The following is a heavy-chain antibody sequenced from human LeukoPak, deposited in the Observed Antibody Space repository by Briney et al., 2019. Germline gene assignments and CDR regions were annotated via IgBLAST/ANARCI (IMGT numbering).Heavy chain of an antibody. CDR1: RGSINTTY. V-gene: IGHV4-4*02. CDR3: ARLQRITMNAFDI. CDR2: IYHSGST. J-gene: IGHJ3*02. Sequence: PSETLFLTCSVSRGSINTTYWSWIRQPPGKGLEWIGEIYHSGSTNYNPSLKSRVTISVDKSKNQFSLKLRSVTAADTAVYYCARLQRITMNAFDIWGQGTMATVSS. D-gene: IGHD3-22*01.